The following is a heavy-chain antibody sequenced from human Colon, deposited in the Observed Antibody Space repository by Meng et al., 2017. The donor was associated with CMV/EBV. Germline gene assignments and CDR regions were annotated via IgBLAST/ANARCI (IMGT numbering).Heavy chain of an antibody. CDR1: GFIFGDYA. V-gene: IGHV3-23*01. CDR2: IIGSGFYT. Sequence: GESLKISCAASGFIFGDYAMTWVRQAPGKGLEWVASIIGSGFYTYYADSVKGRFTISRDNSKSTLFLQMDGLRAEDTAIFYCARRGFDDHSYYFDHWGQGILVTVSS. CDR3: ARRGFDDHSYYFDH. J-gene: IGHJ4*02. D-gene: IGHD3-10*01.